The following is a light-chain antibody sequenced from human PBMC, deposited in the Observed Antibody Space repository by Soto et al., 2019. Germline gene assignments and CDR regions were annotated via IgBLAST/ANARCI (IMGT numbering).Light chain of an antibody. V-gene: IGLV4-69*01. Sequence: QPVLTQSPSASASLEASVKLTCTLSSGHSSYAIAWHQQQPEKGPRYLMKLNSDGSHSKGDGIPDRFSGSSSGAERYLTISSLQSEDEADYYCQTWGTGVVFGGGTKLTVL. CDR2: LNSDGSH. CDR3: QTWGTGVV. CDR1: SGHSSYA. J-gene: IGLJ2*01.